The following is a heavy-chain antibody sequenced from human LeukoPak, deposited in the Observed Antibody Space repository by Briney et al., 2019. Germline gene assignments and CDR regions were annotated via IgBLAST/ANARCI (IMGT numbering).Heavy chain of an antibody. CDR1: GGTFISYA. J-gene: IGHJ4*02. CDR3: ARVDIVLMVYEY. V-gene: IGHV1-69*13. CDR2: IIPIFGTA. Sequence: ASVKVSCKASGGTFISYAISWVRQAPGQGLEWMGGIIPIFGTANYAQKFQGRVTITADESTSTAYMELSSLRSEDTAVYYCARVDIVLMVYEYWGQGTLVTVSS. D-gene: IGHD2-8*01.